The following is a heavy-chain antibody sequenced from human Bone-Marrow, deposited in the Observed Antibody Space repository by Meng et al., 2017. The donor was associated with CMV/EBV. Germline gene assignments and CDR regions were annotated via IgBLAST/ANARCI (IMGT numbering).Heavy chain of an antibody. D-gene: IGHD6-6*01. V-gene: IGHV3-7*01. CDR3: ARTIAALWPYYYYGRDV. J-gene: IGHJ6*02. Sequence: GESLKISCAASGFTFSSHWMSWVRQAPGKGLEWVANIKQDGSEKYYVDSVKGRFTISRDNAKNSLYLQMNSLRAEDTAVYYCARTIAALWPYYYYGRDVWGQGNTVNVPS. CDR1: GFTFSSHW. CDR2: IKQDGSEK.